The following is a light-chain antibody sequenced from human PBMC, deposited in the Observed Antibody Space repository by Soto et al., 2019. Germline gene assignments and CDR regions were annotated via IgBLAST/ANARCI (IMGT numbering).Light chain of an antibody. CDR3: QQYNSYSRT. Sequence: DIQMTQSPSTLSASVGDRVTITCRASESISSWLAWYQQKPGKAPKLLIFRESSLESGVPSRFSGSGSGTEFTLTISSLQPDDFATYYCQQYNSYSRTFGPGTKVEFK. CDR1: ESISSW. V-gene: IGKV1-5*03. CDR2: RES. J-gene: IGKJ1*01.